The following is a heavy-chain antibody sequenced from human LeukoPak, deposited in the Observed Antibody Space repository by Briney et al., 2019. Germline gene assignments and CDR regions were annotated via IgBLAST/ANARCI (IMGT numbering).Heavy chain of an antibody. J-gene: IGHJ4*02. CDR2: IYYSGST. CDR3: ARHVRGKPAYCSGGSCYSGNYFDY. Sequence: SETLSLTCTVSGGFISSSSYYWGWIRQPAGEGLESIASIYYSGSTFYNPSLKSRVTISVDTSKNQFSLKLSSVTAADTAVYYCARHVRGKPAYCSGGSCYSGNYFDYWGQGILVSVSS. CDR1: GGFISSSSYY. V-gene: IGHV4-39*01. D-gene: IGHD2-15*01.